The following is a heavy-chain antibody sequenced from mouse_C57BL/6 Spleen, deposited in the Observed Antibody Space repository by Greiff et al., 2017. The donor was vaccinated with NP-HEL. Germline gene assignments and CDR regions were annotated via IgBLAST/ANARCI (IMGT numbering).Heavy chain of an antibody. V-gene: IGHV5-9-1*02. Sequence: EVHLVESGAGLVKPGGSLKLSCAASGFTFSSYAMSWVRQTPEKRLEWVAYISSGGDYIYYADTVKGRFTISRDNARNTLYLQMSSLKSEDTAMYYCTREYYVSSSFAYGGQGTLVTVSA. CDR2: ISSGGDYI. D-gene: IGHD1-1*01. J-gene: IGHJ3*01. CDR1: GFTFSSYA. CDR3: TREYYVSSSFAY.